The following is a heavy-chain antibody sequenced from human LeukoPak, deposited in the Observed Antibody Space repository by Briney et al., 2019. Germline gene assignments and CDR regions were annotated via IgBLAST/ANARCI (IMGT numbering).Heavy chain of an antibody. V-gene: IGHV3-23*01. Sequence: GGSLRLSCAASGFTFSSYAMNWVRQAPGKGLEWVSTISGDGGDTHYADSVRGRFTISRANSKNTLFMQMNSLRAEDTAVYYFGKSGSRDWDYFEYWGQGTLVTASS. CDR3: GKSGSRDWDYFEY. CDR1: GFTFSSYA. J-gene: IGHJ4*02. CDR2: ISGDGGDT. D-gene: IGHD6-19*01.